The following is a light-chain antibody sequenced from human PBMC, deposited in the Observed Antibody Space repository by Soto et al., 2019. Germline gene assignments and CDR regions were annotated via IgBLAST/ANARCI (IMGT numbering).Light chain of an antibody. CDR3: QQYDSTPIT. J-gene: IGKJ2*01. CDR2: WAS. CDR1: KSVLYSSNNKNY. Sequence: DIVMTQSPDSLAVSLGERATINCKSSKSVLYSSNNKNYLAWYQQKPGQPPKLLIYWASTRESGVPDLFSGSGCVTAFTLTVSCLQAEDGAVYYCQQYDSTPITCGRATKLEIK. V-gene: IGKV4-1*01.